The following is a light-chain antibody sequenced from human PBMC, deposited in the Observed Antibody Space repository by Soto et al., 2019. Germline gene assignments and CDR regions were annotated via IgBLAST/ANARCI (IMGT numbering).Light chain of an antibody. CDR3: QQLNSYPLFT. CDR2: AAS. J-gene: IGKJ3*01. V-gene: IGKV1-9*01. Sequence: DIQLTQSPSFLSASVGDRVTITCRASQGISSYLAWYQQKPGKAPKLLIYAASTLQSGVPARFSGSGSGTEFTLTISNLQPEDFATYYCQQLNSYPLFTFGPGTKVDIK. CDR1: QGISSY.